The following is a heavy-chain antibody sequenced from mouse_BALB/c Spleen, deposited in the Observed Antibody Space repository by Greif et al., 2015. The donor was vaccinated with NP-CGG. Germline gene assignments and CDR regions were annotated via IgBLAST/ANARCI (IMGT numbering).Heavy chain of an antibody. Sequence: VQLQESGAELAKPGASVKMSCRASGYTFTSYWMHWVKQRPGQGLEWIGYINPSTGYTEYNQKFKDKATLTADKSSSTAYMQLSSLTSEDSAAYYCARSDYGSSPSFAYWGQGTLVTVSA. D-gene: IGHD1-1*01. J-gene: IGHJ3*01. CDR3: ARSDYGSSPSFAY. CDR2: INPSTGYT. CDR1: GYTFTSYW. V-gene: IGHV1-7*01.